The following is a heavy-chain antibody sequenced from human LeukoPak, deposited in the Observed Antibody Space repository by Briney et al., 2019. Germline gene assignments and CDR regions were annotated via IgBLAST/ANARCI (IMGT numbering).Heavy chain of an antibody. CDR1: GSTFTAYY. Sequence: ASVKVSFKASGSTFTAYYMHLGRQAPGQGLEWMGWINPNSGDTSYGQKFQGRVTMTRDTSISTVYVELSRLRSDDTAVYYCARDGGYSSSIPDYWGQGTLVTVSS. D-gene: IGHD6-13*01. CDR2: INPNSGDT. V-gene: IGHV1-2*02. J-gene: IGHJ4*02. CDR3: ARDGGYSSSIPDY.